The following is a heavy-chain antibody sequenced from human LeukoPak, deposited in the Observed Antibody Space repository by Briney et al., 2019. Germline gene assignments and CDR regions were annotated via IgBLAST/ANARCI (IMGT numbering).Heavy chain of an antibody. J-gene: IGHJ4*02. D-gene: IGHD3-22*01. CDR3: ARVTDYYDSSGYYYFDY. CDR2: IYHSGST. V-gene: IGHV4-38-2*01. CDR1: GGSFSGHY. Sequence: SETLSLTCAVSGGSFSGHYWNWIRHPPGKGLEWMGSIYHSGSTYYNTSLKRRVTISVHTSKNQFSLKLSSVAAADTAVYYCARVTDYYDSSGYYYFDYWGQGTLVTVSS.